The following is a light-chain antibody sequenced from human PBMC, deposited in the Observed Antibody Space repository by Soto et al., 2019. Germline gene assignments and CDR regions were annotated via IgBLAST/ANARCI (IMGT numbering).Light chain of an antibody. V-gene: IGLV2-23*02. J-gene: IGLJ1*01. CDR2: EVS. Sequence: SMLTQPACVSESPGQPRTISCTGTSSDVGSYNLVSWYQQHPGKAPKLMIYEVSKRPSGVSNRFSGSKSGNTASLTISGLQAEDEADYYCCSYAVTSTYVFGTGTKVTVL. CDR1: SSDVGSYNL. CDR3: CSYAVTSTYV.